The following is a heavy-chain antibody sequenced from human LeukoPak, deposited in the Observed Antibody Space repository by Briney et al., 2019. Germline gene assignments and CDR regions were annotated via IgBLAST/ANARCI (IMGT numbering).Heavy chain of an antibody. CDR3: ARSGFGTYYAPLDY. CDR1: DGSISSSSHY. J-gene: IGHJ4*02. Sequence: PSETLSLTCTVSDGSISSSSHYWGWVRQAPGKRLEWIASIYYTGSTNYNPSLKSRVTMSIDTSKNQFSLELISMTAADTAVYYCARSGFGTYYAPLDYWGQGILVTVSS. V-gene: IGHV4-39*07. CDR2: IYYTGST. D-gene: IGHD1-26*01.